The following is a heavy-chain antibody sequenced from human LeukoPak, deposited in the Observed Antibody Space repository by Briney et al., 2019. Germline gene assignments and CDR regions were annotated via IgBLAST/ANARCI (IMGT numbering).Heavy chain of an antibody. CDR3: ARDGALLADDAFDI. V-gene: IGHV3-7*01. CDR2: IKQDGSEK. J-gene: IGHJ3*02. CDR1: GFTFSSYG. Sequence: GRSLRLSCAASGFTFSSYGMHWVRQAPGKGLEWVANIKQDGSEKYYVDSVKGRFTISRDNAKNSLYLQMNSLRAEDTAVYHCARDGALLADDAFDIWGQGTMVTVSS. D-gene: IGHD1-26*01.